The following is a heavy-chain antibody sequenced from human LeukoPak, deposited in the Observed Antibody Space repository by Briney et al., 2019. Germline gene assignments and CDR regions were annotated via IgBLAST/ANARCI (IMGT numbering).Heavy chain of an antibody. J-gene: IGHJ4*02. CDR1: GYTSTSYY. D-gene: IGHD3-22*01. CDR3: ARDSRGYYDSSGFQHY. CDR2: INPSGGST. V-gene: IGHV1-46*01. Sequence: ASVKVSCKASGYTSTSYYMHWVRQAPGQGLEWMGIINPSGGSTSYAQKFQGRVTMTRDTSTSTVYMELSSLRSEDTAVYYCARDSRGYYDSSGFQHYWGQGTLVTVSS.